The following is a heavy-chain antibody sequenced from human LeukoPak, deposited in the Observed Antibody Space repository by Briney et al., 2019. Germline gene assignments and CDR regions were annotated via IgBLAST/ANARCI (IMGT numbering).Heavy chain of an antibody. CDR2: IFPRDSDT. CDR1: GYIFTSYW. CDR3: ARRDSSSSGFVDY. V-gene: IGHV5-51*01. D-gene: IGHD6-19*01. J-gene: IGHJ4*02. Sequence: GESLKISCKGSGYIFTSYWIGWVRQMPGKGLEWMGIIFPRDSDTRYSPTFQGQVTISADKSISTAYLQWSSLKASDTAMYYCARRDSSSSGFVDYWGQGTLVTVSS.